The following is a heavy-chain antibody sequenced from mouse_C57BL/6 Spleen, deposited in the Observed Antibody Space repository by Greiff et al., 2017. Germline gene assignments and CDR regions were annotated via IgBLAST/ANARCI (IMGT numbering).Heavy chain of an antibody. CDR3: ARNPLGLQYAMDY. J-gene: IGHJ4*01. V-gene: IGHV2-2*01. CDR1: GFSLTSYG. D-gene: IGHD2-4*01. Sequence: VQRVESGPGLVQPSQSLSITCTVSGFSLTSYGVHWVRQSPGKGLEWLGVIWSGGSTDYNAAFISRLSISKDNSKSQVFFKMNSLQADDTAIYYCARNPLGLQYAMDYWGQGTSVTVSS. CDR2: IWSGGST.